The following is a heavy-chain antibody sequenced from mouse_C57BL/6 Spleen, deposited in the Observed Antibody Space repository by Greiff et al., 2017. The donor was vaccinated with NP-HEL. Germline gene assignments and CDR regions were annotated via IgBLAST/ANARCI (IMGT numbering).Heavy chain of an antibody. CDR2: IHPSDSDT. CDR1: GYTFTSYW. CDR3: AIWDSSGYNYYAMDY. J-gene: IGHJ4*01. V-gene: IGHV1-74*01. D-gene: IGHD3-2*02. Sequence: QVQLQQPGAELVKPGASVKVSCKASGYTFTSYWMHWVKQRPGQGLEWIGRIHPSDSDTNYNQKFKGKATLTVDKSSSTAYMQLSSVTSEDSAVYYWAIWDSSGYNYYAMDYWGQGTSVTVSS.